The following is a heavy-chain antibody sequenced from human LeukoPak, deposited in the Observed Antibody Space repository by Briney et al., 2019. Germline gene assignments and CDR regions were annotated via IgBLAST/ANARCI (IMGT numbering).Heavy chain of an antibody. D-gene: IGHD3-3*01. CDR2: IIPIFGTA. CDR3: AWSGYPYYYMDV. J-gene: IGHJ6*03. Sequence: SVKVSCKASGGTFSSYAISWVRQAPGQGLEWMGGIIPIFGTANYAQKFQGRDTITADESTSTAYMELSSLRSEDTAVYYCAWSGYPYYYMDVWGKGTTVTVSS. V-gene: IGHV1-69*13. CDR1: GGTFSSYA.